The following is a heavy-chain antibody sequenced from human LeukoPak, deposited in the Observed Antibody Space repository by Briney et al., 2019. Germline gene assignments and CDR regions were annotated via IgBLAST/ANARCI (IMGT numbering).Heavy chain of an antibody. Sequence: PGRSLRLSCAASGFTFSSYGMHWVRQAPGKGLEWVAFIRYDGSNKYYADSVKGRFTISRDNSKNTLYLQMNSLRAEDTAVYYCAKDKGRITMIVVVIAFDYWGQGTLVTVSS. J-gene: IGHJ4*02. D-gene: IGHD3-22*01. CDR2: IRYDGSNK. CDR1: GFTFSSYG. V-gene: IGHV3-30*02. CDR3: AKDKGRITMIVVVIAFDY.